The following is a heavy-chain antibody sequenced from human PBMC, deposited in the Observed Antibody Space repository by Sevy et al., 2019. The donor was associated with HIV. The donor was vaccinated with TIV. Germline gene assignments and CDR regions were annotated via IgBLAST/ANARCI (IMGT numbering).Heavy chain of an antibody. J-gene: IGHJ4*02. CDR3: ARVFSSYYFDY. CDR1: GFTFGSYG. V-gene: IGHV3-30*02. Sequence: GGSLRLSCAASGFTFGSYGMHWVRQAPGKGLEWVAYISYDRSDKNYGDSVKDRFTISRDNSKNTVYLQMNSLRAEDTARYYCARVFSSYYFDYWGQGTLVTVSS. CDR2: ISYDRSDK.